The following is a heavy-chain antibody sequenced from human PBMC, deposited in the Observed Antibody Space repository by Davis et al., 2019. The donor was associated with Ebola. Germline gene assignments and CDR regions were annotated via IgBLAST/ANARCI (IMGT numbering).Heavy chain of an antibody. CDR1: AFTFSLFA. V-gene: IGHV3-30*04. J-gene: IGHJ6*02. Sequence: PGGSLRLSCAASAFTFSLFAMTWVWQAPGKGLQWGGVVSYDGRHKYYADSVKGRFTISRDNSKNTFNLQMNSLTAEDTAVYYCARDIGYSDGWPDYYYYGMDVWGQGTTVTVSS. CDR3: ARDIGYSDGWPDYYYYGMDV. CDR2: VSYDGRHK. D-gene: IGHD6-19*01.